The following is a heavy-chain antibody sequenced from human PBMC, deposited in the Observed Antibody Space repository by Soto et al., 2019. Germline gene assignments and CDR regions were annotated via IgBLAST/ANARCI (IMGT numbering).Heavy chain of an antibody. CDR2: VNHSGST. D-gene: IGHD4-17*01. CDR3: ARMGGLVTTTNN. CDR1: GWSFSGYY. J-gene: IGHJ4*02. Sequence: QVQLQQWGAGLLKPSETLSLTCAVYGWSFSGYYWSWIRQPPGKGLEWSGEVNHSGSTNYNPSLKSRVTISVDTSKSQFSLKLSSVTAADTAVYYCARMGGLVTTTNNWGQGTLVTVSS. V-gene: IGHV4-34*01.